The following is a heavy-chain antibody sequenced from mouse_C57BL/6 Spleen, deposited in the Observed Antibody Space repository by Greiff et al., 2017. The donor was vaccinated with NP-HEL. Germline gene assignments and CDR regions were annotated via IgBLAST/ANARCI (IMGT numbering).Heavy chain of an antibody. V-gene: IGHV1-80*01. CDR3: ARYDYYGSSYGWFAY. Sequence: VQLQQSGAELVKPGASVKISCKASGYAFSSYWMNWVKQRPGKGLEWIGQIYPGDGDTNYNGKFKGKATLTADKSSSTAYMQLSSLTSEDSAVYFCARYDYYGSSYGWFAYWGQGTLVTVSA. J-gene: IGHJ3*01. CDR2: IYPGDGDT. D-gene: IGHD1-1*01. CDR1: GYAFSSYW.